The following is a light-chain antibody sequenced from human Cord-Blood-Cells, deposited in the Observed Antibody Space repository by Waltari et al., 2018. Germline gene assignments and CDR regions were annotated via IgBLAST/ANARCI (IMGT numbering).Light chain of an antibody. Sequence: EIVLTQSPAPLSLSPGERATLSCRASQSVSSYLAWYQQKPGQAPRLLIYDAANRATGIPARFSGSGSGTDFTLTISSREPEEFAVYYGQQRSDWPRTFGQGTKVEIK. CDR2: DAA. V-gene: IGKV3-11*01. CDR3: QQRSDWPRT. CDR1: QSVSSY. J-gene: IGKJ1*01.